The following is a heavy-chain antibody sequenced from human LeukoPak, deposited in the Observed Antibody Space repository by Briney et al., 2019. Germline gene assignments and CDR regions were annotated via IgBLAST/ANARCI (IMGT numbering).Heavy chain of an antibody. CDR2: TNPYSGDT. Sequence: ASVKVSCKASGYTVTSYGISWVRQAPGQGLEWMGWTNPYSGDTNYAQKFQGRVTMTRDTSISTAYMELGRLKSDDTAVYYCATARDILTTISVGGFDYWGQGSLVTVSS. D-gene: IGHD5-12*01. CDR3: ATARDILTTISVGGFDY. V-gene: IGHV1-2*02. J-gene: IGHJ4*02. CDR1: GYTVTSYG.